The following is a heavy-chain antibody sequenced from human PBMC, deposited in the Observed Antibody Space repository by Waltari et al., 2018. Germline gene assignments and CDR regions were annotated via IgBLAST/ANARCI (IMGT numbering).Heavy chain of an antibody. CDR1: GFTFSSYS. Sequence: EVQLVESGGGLVKPGGSLRLSCAASGFTFSSYSMNWVRQAPGKGLEWVSSISSSSSYIYYADAVKGRFTISRDNAKNSLYLQINSLRPEDTAVYHCARDSWASHTGVVTYYYHMDVWGKGTTVTVSS. CDR2: ISSSSSYI. D-gene: IGHD5-18*01. V-gene: IGHV3-21*01. CDR3: ARDSWASHTGVVTYYYHMDV. J-gene: IGHJ6*03.